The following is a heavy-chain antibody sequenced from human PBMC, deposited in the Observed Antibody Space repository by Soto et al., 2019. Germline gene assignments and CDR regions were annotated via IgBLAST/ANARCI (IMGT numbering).Heavy chain of an antibody. Sequence: KPSETLSLTCAVYGGSFSGYYWSWIRQPPGKGLEWIGEINHSGSTNYNPSLKSRVTISVDTSKNQFSLKLSSVTAADTAVYYCATGLSGYDYVGADYWGQGTLVTVSS. CDR3: ATGLSGYDYVGADY. CDR2: INHSGST. J-gene: IGHJ4*02. V-gene: IGHV4-34*01. CDR1: GGSFSGYY. D-gene: IGHD5-12*01.